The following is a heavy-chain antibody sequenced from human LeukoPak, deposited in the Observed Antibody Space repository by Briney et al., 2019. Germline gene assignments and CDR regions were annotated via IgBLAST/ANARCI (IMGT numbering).Heavy chain of an antibody. CDR3: ARHADTYYYDSSGLY. CDR2: IYYSGST. D-gene: IGHD3-22*01. Sequence: SETLSLTCTVSGGSISSSSYYWGWIRQPPGKGLEWIGSIYYSGSTYYNPSLKGRVIISVDTSNNQFSLKLSSVTAADTAVYYCARHADTYYYDSSGLYWGQGTLVTVSS. J-gene: IGHJ4*02. CDR1: GGSISSSSYY. V-gene: IGHV4-39*01.